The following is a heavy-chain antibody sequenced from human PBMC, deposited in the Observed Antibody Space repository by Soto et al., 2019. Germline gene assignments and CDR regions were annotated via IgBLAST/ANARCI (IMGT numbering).Heavy chain of an antibody. V-gene: IGHV1-3*01. J-gene: IGHJ4*02. CDR3: ARVTPHYDFWSGPTYYFDY. CDR2: INAGNGNT. Sequence: GASVKVSCKASGYTFTSYAMHWVRRAPGQRLEWMGWINAGNGNTKYSQKFQGRVTITRDTSASTAYMELSSLRSEDTAVYYCARVTPHYDFWSGPTYYFDYWGQGTLVTVSS. CDR1: GYTFTSYA. D-gene: IGHD3-3*01.